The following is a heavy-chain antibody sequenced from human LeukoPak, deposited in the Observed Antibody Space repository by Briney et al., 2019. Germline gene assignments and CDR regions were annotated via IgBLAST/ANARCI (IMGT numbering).Heavy chain of an antibody. J-gene: IGHJ4*02. CDR3: AKFNVRFLEWLFLPDY. CDR2: VSGSGGST. V-gene: IGHV3-23*01. D-gene: IGHD3-3*01. Sequence: GGSLRLSCAASGFTFSSYAMSWVRQAPGKGLEWVSGVSGSGGSTYYADSVKGRFIISRDNSKNTLCLQMNSLRAEDTAVYYCAKFNVRFLEWLFLPDYWGQGTLVTVSS. CDR1: GFTFSSYA.